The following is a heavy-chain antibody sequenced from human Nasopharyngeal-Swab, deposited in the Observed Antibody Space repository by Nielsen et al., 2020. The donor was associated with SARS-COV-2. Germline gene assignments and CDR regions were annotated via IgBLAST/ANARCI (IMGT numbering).Heavy chain of an antibody. V-gene: IGHV3-23*01. CDR2: ISGSDHTT. Sequence: GGSLRLSCAASGFTFRSYAISWVRQAPGKGLEWVSVISGSDHTTYYADSVKGRFTISRDNSKNTLYLQMNSLRAEDTAVYYCARDLYRQQWPLYNYYGMDVWGQGTTVTVSS. CDR1: GFTFRSYA. J-gene: IGHJ6*02. CDR3: ARDLYRQQWPLYNYYGMDV. D-gene: IGHD6-19*01.